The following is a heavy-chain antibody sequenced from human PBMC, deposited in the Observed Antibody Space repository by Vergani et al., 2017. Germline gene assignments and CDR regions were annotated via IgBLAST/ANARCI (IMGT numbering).Heavy chain of an antibody. Sequence: QVQLVQSGAEVKKPGSSVKVSCKASGGTFSSYAISWVRQAPGQGLEWMGGIIPIFGTANYAQKFQGRVTITADESTSTAYMELSSLKASDTAMYYCARQATYWVDAFDIWGQGTMVTVSS. CDR1: GGTFSSYA. V-gene: IGHV1-69*01. CDR2: IIPIFGTA. J-gene: IGHJ3*02. D-gene: IGHD2-8*02. CDR3: ARQATYWVDAFDI.